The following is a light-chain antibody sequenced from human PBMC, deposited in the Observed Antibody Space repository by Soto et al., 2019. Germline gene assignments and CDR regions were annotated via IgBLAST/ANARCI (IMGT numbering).Light chain of an antibody. CDR1: QGISSY. Sequence: IRMTQSPSSFSASTGDRVTITCRASQGISSYFAWYQQKPGKAPKLLIHGASTFQSGVTSRFSGSGSGTYFTLTINCLQPEDLATYSCQQYHSYPLTFGPGTKVDI. CDR2: GAS. CDR3: QQYHSYPLT. J-gene: IGKJ3*01. V-gene: IGKV1-8*01.